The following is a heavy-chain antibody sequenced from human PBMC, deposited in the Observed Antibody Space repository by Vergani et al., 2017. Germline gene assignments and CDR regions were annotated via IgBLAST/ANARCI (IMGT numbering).Heavy chain of an antibody. CDR1: GFTFGYYA. Sequence: EVQLVESGGDLVQPGRSLRLSCTASGFTFGYYAMDWFRQAPGQGLEWVGGIRSKAYGQATIYAASVKCRFTISRDESKSIAYLQMNNLQTEDTAMYYCVRDQVTMLRGSDALDIWGQGTMVTVSS. D-gene: IGHD3-10*01. CDR3: VRDQVTMLRGSDALDI. CDR2: IRSKAYGQAT. V-gene: IGHV3-49*03. J-gene: IGHJ3*02.